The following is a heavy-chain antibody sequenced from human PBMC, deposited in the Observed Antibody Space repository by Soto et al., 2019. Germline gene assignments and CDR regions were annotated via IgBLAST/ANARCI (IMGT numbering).Heavy chain of an antibody. CDR1: GFPFSSYS. Sequence: QHGGSMKLSCAASGFPFSSYSMSWVRQAPGKGLEWVSAISGSGGSTYYADSVKGRFTISRDNSKNTLYLQMNSLRAEDTAVYYCAKRAGRKWYYYDSSGYIDYWGQGTLVTVSS. V-gene: IGHV3-23*01. J-gene: IGHJ4*02. D-gene: IGHD3-22*01. CDR3: AKRAGRKWYYYDSSGYIDY. CDR2: ISGSGGST.